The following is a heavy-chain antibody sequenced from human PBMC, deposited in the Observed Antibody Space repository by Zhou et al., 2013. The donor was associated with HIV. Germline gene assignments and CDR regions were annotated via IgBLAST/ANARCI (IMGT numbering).Heavy chain of an antibody. V-gene: IGHV1-18*01. CDR3: ARDESGSSSFYGMDV. Sequence: QVQLVQSGAELKEPGASVTVSCKASGYTFATSGISWVRQAPGQGLEWMGWIKTYNGNTNYAQKLQDRVTMTTDTSTSTAYMELRSLRSDDTAVYYCARDESGSSSFYGMDVWGQGTTVTVSS. D-gene: IGHD1-26*01. J-gene: IGHJ6*02. CDR1: GYTFATSG. CDR2: IKTYNGNT.